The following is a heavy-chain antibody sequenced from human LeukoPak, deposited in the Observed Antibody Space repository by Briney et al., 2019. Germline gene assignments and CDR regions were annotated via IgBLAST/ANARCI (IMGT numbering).Heavy chain of an antibody. Sequence: GRSLRLSCAASGFTFSSYGMHWVRQAPGKGLEWVAVISYDGSNKFYADSVKGRFTISRDNSKNTLYLQMNSLRAEDTAVYYCAKEKRWLPAPFDYWGQGTLVTVSS. CDR3: AKEKRWLPAPFDY. V-gene: IGHV3-30*18. CDR1: GFTFSSYG. D-gene: IGHD5-24*01. J-gene: IGHJ4*02. CDR2: ISYDGSNK.